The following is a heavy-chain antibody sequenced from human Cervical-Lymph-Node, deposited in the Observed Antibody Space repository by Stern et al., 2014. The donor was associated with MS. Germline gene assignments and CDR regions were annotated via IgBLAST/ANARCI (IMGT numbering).Heavy chain of an antibody. CDR1: GFTFSRYA. D-gene: IGHD5-18*01. CDR2: ISYHGRDK. J-gene: IGHJ4*02. V-gene: IGHV3-30-3*01. Sequence: MQLVESGGDVVQPGRSLRLACEVSGFTFSRYAIHWVRTAPGKVMEWVAVISYHGRDKYYAESVRGRFSISRDNSKNTVFLHMDSLGPQDTAIYYCTRQDQQLVTFDYWGQGTLVSVSS. CDR3: TRQDQQLVTFDY.